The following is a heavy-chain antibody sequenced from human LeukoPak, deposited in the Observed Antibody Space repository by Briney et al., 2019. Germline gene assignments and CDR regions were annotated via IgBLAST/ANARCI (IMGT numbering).Heavy chain of an antibody. V-gene: IGHV4-59*08. CDR1: GGSISSYY. D-gene: IGHD3-3*01. CDR3: ARSDPSITIFGEHYGMDV. Sequence: SETLSLTCTVSGGSISSYYWSWIRQPPGKGLEWIGYIYYSGSTNYNPSLKSRVTISVDTSKNQFSLKLSSVTAADTAVYYCARSDPSITIFGEHYGMDVWGQGTTVTVSS. CDR2: IYYSGST. J-gene: IGHJ6*02.